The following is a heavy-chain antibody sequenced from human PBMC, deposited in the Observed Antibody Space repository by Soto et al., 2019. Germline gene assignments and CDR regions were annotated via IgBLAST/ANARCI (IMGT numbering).Heavy chain of an antibody. D-gene: IGHD2-15*01. CDR1: GFTFSDYY. CDR2: ISSSGSTI. Sequence: PGGSLRLSCAASGFTFSDYYMSWIRQAPGKGLEWVSYISSSGSTIYYADSVKGRFTISRDNAKNSLYLQMNSLRAEDTAVYYCARVVVVVAATPNWFDPWGQGTLVTVSS. CDR3: ARVVVVVAATPNWFDP. J-gene: IGHJ5*02. V-gene: IGHV3-11*01.